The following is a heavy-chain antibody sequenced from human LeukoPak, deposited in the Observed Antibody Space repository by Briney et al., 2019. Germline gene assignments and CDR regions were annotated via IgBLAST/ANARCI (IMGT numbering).Heavy chain of an antibody. J-gene: IGHJ3*02. Sequence: GGSLRLSCAASGFTFSSYEMNWVRQAPGKGLEWVSYISSSGTTIYYADSVKGRFTISRDNAKNSLYLQMNSLRAEDTAVYYCARCVGGMYRTFDIWGQGTMVTVSS. V-gene: IGHV3-48*03. CDR3: ARCVGGMYRTFDI. CDR1: GFTFSSYE. D-gene: IGHD2-15*01. CDR2: ISSSGTTI.